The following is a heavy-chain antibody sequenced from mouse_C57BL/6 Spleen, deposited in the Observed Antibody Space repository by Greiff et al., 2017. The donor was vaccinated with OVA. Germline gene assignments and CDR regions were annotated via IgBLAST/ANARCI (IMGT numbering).Heavy chain of an antibody. CDR1: GYTFTDYE. Sequence: QVQLQQSGAELVRPGASVTLSCKASGYTFTDYEMHWVKQTPVHGLEWIGAIDPETGGTAYNQKFKGKAILTADKSSSTAYMELRSLTSEDSAVYYCTRSGHYYGSSSYYAMDYWGQGTSVTVSS. CDR2: IDPETGGT. V-gene: IGHV1-15*01. CDR3: TRSGHYYGSSSYYAMDY. D-gene: IGHD1-1*01. J-gene: IGHJ4*01.